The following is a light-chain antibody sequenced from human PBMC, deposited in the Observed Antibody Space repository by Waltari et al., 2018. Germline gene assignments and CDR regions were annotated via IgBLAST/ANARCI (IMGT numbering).Light chain of an antibody. Sequence: DIQMTQSPSSLSASVGDRVTITCRESQSISSYLNWYQQKPGKAPKLLIYAASSLQSGVPSRCSGSGSGTDFTLTISSLQPEDVATYYCQQSYSTPRTFGQGTKVEIK. CDR2: AAS. J-gene: IGKJ1*01. CDR1: QSISSY. V-gene: IGKV1-39*01. CDR3: QQSYSTPRT.